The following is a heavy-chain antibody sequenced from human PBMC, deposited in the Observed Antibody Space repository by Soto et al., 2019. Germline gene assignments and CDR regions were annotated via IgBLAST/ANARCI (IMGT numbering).Heavy chain of an antibody. V-gene: IGHV3-23*01. CDR3: AKRKRSCNSASCYDGAFDI. CDR1: GFTFSTYA. D-gene: IGHD2-2*01. Sequence: EVQLLESGGGLVQPGGSLRLSCAASGFTFSTYAMSWVRQAPGKGLEWVSDISGSGGSTYYPDSVKGRFTISRDNSKNTLYLQVNGLTAEDTAVYYCAKRKRSCNSASCYDGAFDIWGQGTKVTVSS. J-gene: IGHJ3*02. CDR2: ISGSGGST.